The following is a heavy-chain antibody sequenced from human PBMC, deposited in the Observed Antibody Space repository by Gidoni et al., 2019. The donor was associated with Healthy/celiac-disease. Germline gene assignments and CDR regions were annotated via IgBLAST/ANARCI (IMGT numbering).Heavy chain of an antibody. CDR2: IIPMHVIT. CDR3: ARDGCSGGSCSSDY. CDR1: GGTFNSYA. D-gene: IGHD2-15*01. J-gene: IGHJ4*02. Sequence: QVQLVQSGAEVKKPGSSVKVSCKASGGTFNSYAISGVRQAPGQGLEWMGRIIPMHVITNYAQKFQGRVTLTADKSTSAVYMELSSVRSEDTAVYYCARDGCSGGSCSSDYWGREPWSPSPQ. V-gene: IGHV1-69*09.